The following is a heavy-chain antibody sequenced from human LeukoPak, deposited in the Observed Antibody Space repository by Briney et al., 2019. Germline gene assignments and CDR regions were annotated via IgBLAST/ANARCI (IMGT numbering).Heavy chain of an antibody. D-gene: IGHD2-15*01. Sequence: PGGSLRLSCAASGFTVSSNYMSWVRQAPRPGLEWVSVIYSGGSTYYADSVKGRFTISRDNSKNTLYLQMNSLRAEDTAVYYCARDTVGAASFAFDIWGQGTMVTVSS. CDR1: GFTVSSNY. V-gene: IGHV3-53*01. CDR2: IYSGGST. J-gene: IGHJ3*02. CDR3: ARDTVGAASFAFDI.